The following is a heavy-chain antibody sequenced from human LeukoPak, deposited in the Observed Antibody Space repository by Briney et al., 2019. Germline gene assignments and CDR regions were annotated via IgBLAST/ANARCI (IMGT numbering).Heavy chain of an antibody. Sequence: PSQTLSLTCAISGDSVSSDSAAWNWIRQSPSRGLEWLGRTYYRSKWYNDYAVSVKSRITINPDTSKNQFSLQLNSVTPEDTAVYHCARDPRDYGDSYYYYGMDVWGKGTTVTVSS. CDR2: TYYRSKWYN. D-gene: IGHD4-17*01. J-gene: IGHJ6*04. CDR3: ARDPRDYGDSYYYYGMDV. V-gene: IGHV6-1*01. CDR1: GDSVSSDSAA.